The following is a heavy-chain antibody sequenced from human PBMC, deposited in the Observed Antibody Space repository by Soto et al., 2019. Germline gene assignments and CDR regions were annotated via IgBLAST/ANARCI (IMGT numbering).Heavy chain of an antibody. CDR2: ISGSGGST. Sequence: EVQLLESGGGLVQPGGSLRLSCAASGFTFSSYAMSWVRQTPGKGLEWVSAISGSGGSTYYADSVKGRFTISRDNSKNTLFLQMNSLRAEDTAVYYCAPNRWGMGSSELFDYWGQGTLVTVSS. V-gene: IGHV3-23*01. D-gene: IGHD3-16*01. CDR3: APNRWGMGSSELFDY. CDR1: GFTFSSYA. J-gene: IGHJ4*02.